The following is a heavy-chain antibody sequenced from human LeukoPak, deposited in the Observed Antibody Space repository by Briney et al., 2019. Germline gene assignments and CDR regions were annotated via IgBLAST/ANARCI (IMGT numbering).Heavy chain of an antibody. D-gene: IGHD3-3*02. CDR2: IYYSGST. Sequence: SETLSLTCTVSGGSISSYYWSWIRQPPGKGLEWIGYIYYSGSTNYNPSLKSRVTISVDTSKKQFSLKLRSVTAADTAVYYCARGQFWSGYSIWGQGTLVTVSS. CDR3: ARGQFWSGYSI. V-gene: IGHV4-59*01. CDR1: GGSISSYY. J-gene: IGHJ4*02.